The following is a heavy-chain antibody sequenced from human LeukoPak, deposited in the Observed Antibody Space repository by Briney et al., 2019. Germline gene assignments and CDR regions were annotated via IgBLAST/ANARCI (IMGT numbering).Heavy chain of an antibody. CDR3: ARDQTQLGPTTVDH. J-gene: IGHJ4*02. Sequence: PGGSLRLSCVASGFSFSSYWRHWVRQDPGKGLMWVARISSDGSDTKYGDSVKGRFTISRDNGKNTLYLQMNSLGAEDTAVYYCARDQTQLGPTTVDHWGQGIQVTVSS. D-gene: IGHD1-1*01. CDR1: GFSFSSYW. CDR2: ISSDGSDT. V-gene: IGHV3-74*01.